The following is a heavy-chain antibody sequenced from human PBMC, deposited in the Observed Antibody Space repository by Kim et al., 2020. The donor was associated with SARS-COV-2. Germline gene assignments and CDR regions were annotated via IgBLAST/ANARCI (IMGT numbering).Heavy chain of an antibody. Sequence: AKKVQGRVTMKGDTSTSTVYMELSSLRSEDTAVYYCARKVGATTPRNYFDYWGQGTLITVSS. V-gene: IGHV1-46*01. D-gene: IGHD1-26*01. CDR3: ARKVGATTPRNYFDY. J-gene: IGHJ4*02.